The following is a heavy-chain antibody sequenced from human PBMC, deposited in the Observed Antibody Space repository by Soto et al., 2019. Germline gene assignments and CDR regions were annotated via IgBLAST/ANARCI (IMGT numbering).Heavy chain of an antibody. J-gene: IGHJ4*02. CDR2: VSPDHDNA. CDR3: AVTTGY. D-gene: IGHD4-17*01. Sequence: QVRVVQSGAEVKKPGASVKVSCKTSGYTFTDYDINWVRQAPGQGLEWMGWVSPDHDNAGYAQQFEGRVTMTSDTSISTTCMELTNLRSEDTAVYYCAVTTGYWGQGTKVTVSS. CDR1: GYTFTDYD. V-gene: IGHV1-8*01.